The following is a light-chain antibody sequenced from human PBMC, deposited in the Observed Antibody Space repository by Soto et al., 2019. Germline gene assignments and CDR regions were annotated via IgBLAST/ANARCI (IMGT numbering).Light chain of an antibody. V-gene: IGKV1-39*01. Sequence: DIQMTQSPSSLSASVGDRVTITCRASQSTSSYLNWYQQKPGKAPNVLISGASSLQSGVPLRFSGSGSGTDFTLTISSLQREDFASYYCQQSHSPPLTFGGGTKVEIK. J-gene: IGKJ4*01. CDR2: GAS. CDR3: QQSHSPPLT. CDR1: QSTSSY.